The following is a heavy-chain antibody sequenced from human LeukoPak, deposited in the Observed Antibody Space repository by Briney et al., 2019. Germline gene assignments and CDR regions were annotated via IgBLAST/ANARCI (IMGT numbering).Heavy chain of an antibody. CDR1: GFTFSSYE. CDR2: ISSSGSTI. D-gene: IGHD6-13*01. J-gene: IGHJ6*02. CDR3: ARDLSSSWYDYYYGMDV. Sequence: GGSLRLSCAASGFTFSSYEMNWVRQAPGKGLEWVLYISSSGSTIYYADSVKGRFTISRDNAKNSLYLQMNSLRAEDTAVYYCARDLSSSWYDYYYGMDVWGQGTTVTVSS. V-gene: IGHV3-48*03.